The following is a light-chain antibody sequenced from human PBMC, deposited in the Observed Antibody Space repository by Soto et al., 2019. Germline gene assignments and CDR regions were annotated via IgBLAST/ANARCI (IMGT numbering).Light chain of an antibody. J-gene: IGKJ4*01. CDR2: AAS. CDR1: QDIGND. V-gene: IGKV1-6*01. CDR3: LQDYNFPLT. Sequence: AIQMTQSPSSVSASLGDRVTITCRASQDIGNDLAWYQQRPGQAPKLLIYAASSLQSGLPSRFSGGGSGTDFTLTINNLQPGDIATYYCLQDYNFPLTFGGGTKVVIK.